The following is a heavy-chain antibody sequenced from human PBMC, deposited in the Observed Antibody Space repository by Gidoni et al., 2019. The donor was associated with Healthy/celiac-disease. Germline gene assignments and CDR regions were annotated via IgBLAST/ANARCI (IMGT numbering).Heavy chain of an antibody. CDR3: ARVEQLVLFDFDI. J-gene: IGHJ3*02. D-gene: IGHD6-13*01. CDR2: INKDGSEK. Sequence: EVQLVESGGGLVQPGVSFRLSCAASGITFSSYWMSWVGQAPGKVLEWVAKINKDGSEKYYEDAVKGRFTISRDNAKNSLYLQMNSLRAEDTAVYYCARVEQLVLFDFDIWGQGTMVTVSS. CDR1: GITFSSYW. V-gene: IGHV3-7*01.